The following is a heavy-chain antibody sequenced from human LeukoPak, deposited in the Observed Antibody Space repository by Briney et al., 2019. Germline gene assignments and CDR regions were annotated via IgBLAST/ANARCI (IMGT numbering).Heavy chain of an antibody. CDR1: GFTFSSYW. J-gene: IGHJ4*02. Sequence: PGGSLRLFCAASGFTFSSYWMSWVRQAPGKGLEWVANIKQDGSEKYYVDSVKGRFTISRDNSKNMLYLQMNSLRAEDTAVYYCVLSTVVTSFDYWGQGTLVTVSS. CDR3: VLSTVVTSFDY. CDR2: IKQDGSEK. V-gene: IGHV3-7*01. D-gene: IGHD4-23*01.